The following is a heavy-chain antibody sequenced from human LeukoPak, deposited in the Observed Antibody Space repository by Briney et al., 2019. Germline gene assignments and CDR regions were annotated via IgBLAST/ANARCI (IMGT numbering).Heavy chain of an antibody. V-gene: IGHV3-9*01. D-gene: IGHD2/OR15-2a*01. Sequence: GRSLRLSCAASGFTFDDYAMHWVRQAPGKGLEWVSGISWNSGSVGYADSVKGRFTISRDNAKNSLYLQMNSLRAEDTALYYCAKKGPFSAEYFQHWGQGTLVTVSS. J-gene: IGHJ1*01. CDR1: GFTFDDYA. CDR2: ISWNSGSV. CDR3: AKKGPFSAEYFQH.